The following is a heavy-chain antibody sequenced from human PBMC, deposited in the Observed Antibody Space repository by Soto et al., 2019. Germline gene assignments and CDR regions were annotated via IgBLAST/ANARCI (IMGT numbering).Heavy chain of an antibody. CDR2: ISGGGEST. CDR3: MKDRHYYDSNPAYGMDV. D-gene: IGHD3-22*01. CDR1: GFTFDNYA. Sequence: GGSLRLSCAASGFTFDNYAVSWVRQAPGKGLEWVSTISGGGESTYYADSVKGRFTISRDNSKNTLYLQMNSLRAEDTAVYYCMKDRHYYDSNPAYGMDVWGQGTTVTVS. J-gene: IGHJ6*02. V-gene: IGHV3-23*01.